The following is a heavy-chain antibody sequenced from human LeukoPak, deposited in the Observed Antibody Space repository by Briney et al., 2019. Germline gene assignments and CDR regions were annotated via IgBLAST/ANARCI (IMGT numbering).Heavy chain of an antibody. D-gene: IGHD3-3*01. CDR2: IYYSGST. V-gene: IGHV4-59*08. CDR1: GGSISSYY. J-gene: IGHJ4*02. Sequence: SETLSLTCTVSGGSISSYYWSWVRQPPGKGLEWIGYIYYSGSTNYNPSLKSRVTISVDTSKNQFSLKLSSVTAADTAVYYCARVLADYDFWSGYQSRSFGYWGQGTLVTVSS. CDR3: ARVLADYDFWSGYQSRSFGY.